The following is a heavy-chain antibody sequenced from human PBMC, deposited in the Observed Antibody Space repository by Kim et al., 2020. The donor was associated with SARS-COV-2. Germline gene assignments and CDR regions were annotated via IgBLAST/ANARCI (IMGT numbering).Heavy chain of an antibody. V-gene: IGHV1-69*13. CDR1: GCTFSSYA. CDR2: IIPIFGTA. D-gene: IGHD3-22*01. CDR3: ARGPEGDYDSPDYYYYGMDV. Sequence: SVKVSCKASGCTFSSYAISWVRQAPGQGLEWMGGIIPIFGTAHYAQKFQGRVTITADESTSTAYMELSSLRSEDTAGYYCARGPEGDYDSPDYYYYGMDVWGQGTTVTVSS. J-gene: IGHJ6*02.